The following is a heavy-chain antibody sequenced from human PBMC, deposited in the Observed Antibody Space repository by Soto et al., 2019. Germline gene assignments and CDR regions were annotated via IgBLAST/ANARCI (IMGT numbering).Heavy chain of an antibody. D-gene: IGHD6-13*01. CDR2: INHSGST. CDR3: ASDRIAAADTMGPFDY. J-gene: IGHJ4*02. Sequence: KTSETLSLTCAVYGGSFSGYYWSWIRQPPGKGLEWIGEINHSGSTNYNPSLKSRVTISVDTSKNQFSLKLSSVTAADTAVYYCASDRIAAADTMGPFDYWGQGTLVTVSS. V-gene: IGHV4-34*01. CDR1: GGSFSGYY.